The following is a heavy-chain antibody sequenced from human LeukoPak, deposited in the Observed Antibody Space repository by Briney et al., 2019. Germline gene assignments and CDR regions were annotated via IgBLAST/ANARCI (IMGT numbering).Heavy chain of an antibody. CDR3: TTAPYIWGSYRLNF. Sequence: PGGSLRLSCAASGFTFSAYSMSWVRQAPGKGLEWVSFIGPTSDIVFYADSVKGRFTISRDDSKNTLYLQLNSLKTEDTAVYYCTTAPYIWGSYRLNFWGQGTLVAVSS. J-gene: IGHJ4*02. D-gene: IGHD3-16*02. CDR1: GFTFSAYS. CDR2: IGPTSDIV. V-gene: IGHV3-48*01.